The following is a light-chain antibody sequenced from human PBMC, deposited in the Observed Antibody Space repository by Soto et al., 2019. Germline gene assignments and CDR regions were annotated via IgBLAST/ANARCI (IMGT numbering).Light chain of an antibody. Sequence: QSALTQPASVSGSPGQSITISCTGTSSDVGGYNYVSWYQQYPGKAPKLMIYDVSNRPSGVSNRFSGSKSGNTASLTISGLQAEDEADYNCPSYTPSSPLVFGTGPKLPVL. J-gene: IGLJ1*01. V-gene: IGLV2-14*01. CDR3: PSYTPSSPLV. CDR1: SSDVGGYNY. CDR2: DVS.